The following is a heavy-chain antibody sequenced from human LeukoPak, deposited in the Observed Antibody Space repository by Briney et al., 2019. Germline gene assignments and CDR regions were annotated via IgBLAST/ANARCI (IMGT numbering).Heavy chain of an antibody. Sequence: GGSLRLSCAASGFTFSSHEMNWVRQAPGKGLEWVSYISSSGSTIYYADSVKGRFTISRDNAKNSLYLQMNSLRAEDTAVYYCARTKAGVDTAMARGGPRAFDIWGQGTMVTVSS. CDR2: ISSSGSTI. CDR1: GFTFSSHE. D-gene: IGHD5-18*01. CDR3: ARTKAGVDTAMARGGPRAFDI. V-gene: IGHV3-48*03. J-gene: IGHJ3*02.